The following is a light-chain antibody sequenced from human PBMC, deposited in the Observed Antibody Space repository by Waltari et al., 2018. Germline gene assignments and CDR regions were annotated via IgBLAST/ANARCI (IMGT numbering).Light chain of an antibody. V-gene: IGKV4-1*01. J-gene: IGKJ4*01. CDR1: QSVLYSSNNKNY. CDR3: QQFYSRPVT. Sequence: DIVMTQSPDSLAVSLGERATINCKSSQSVLYSSNNKNYVAWYQQKPGQPPKLLVYWASTRESGVPDRFSGSGSGTDFSLTISSLQAEEVAVYYCQQFYSRPVTFGGGTNVEIK. CDR2: WAS.